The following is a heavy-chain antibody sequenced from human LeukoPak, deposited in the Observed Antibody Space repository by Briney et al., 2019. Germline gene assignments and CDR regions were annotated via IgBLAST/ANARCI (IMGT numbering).Heavy chain of an antibody. V-gene: IGHV3-23*01. D-gene: IGHD6-13*01. Sequence: GGSLRLSCAASGFTFSSYAMTWVRQAPGKGLEWVSTIFPGGGDTYYADSVKGRFTISRDTSKNTLYLQMNTLRVEDTAVYYCATAWPAGGTFDSWGQGSLVTVSS. CDR3: ATAWPAGGTFDS. J-gene: IGHJ4*02. CDR1: GFTFSSYA. CDR2: IFPGGGDT.